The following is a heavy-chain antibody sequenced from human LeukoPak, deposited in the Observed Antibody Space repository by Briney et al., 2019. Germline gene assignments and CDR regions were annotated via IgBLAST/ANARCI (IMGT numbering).Heavy chain of an antibody. J-gene: IGHJ4*02. Sequence: PGGSLRLSCAASGFTFSSYGMHWVRQAPGKGLEWVAVISYDGSNKYYADSVKGRFTISRDNSKNTLYLQMNSLRAEDTAMYYCAKRAGYSYGPFDYWGQGTLVTVSS. CDR1: GFTFSSYG. V-gene: IGHV3-30*18. D-gene: IGHD5-18*01. CDR3: AKRAGYSYGPFDY. CDR2: ISYDGSNK.